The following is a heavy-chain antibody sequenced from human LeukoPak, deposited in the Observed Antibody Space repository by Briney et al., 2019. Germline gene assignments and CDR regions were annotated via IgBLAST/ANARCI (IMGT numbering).Heavy chain of an antibody. CDR1: GFTFSSYW. V-gene: IGHV3-7*03. Sequence: GGSLRLSCAASGFTFSSYWMNWACQAPGKGLEWVASINHNGNANYYVDSVKGRFTISRDNAKNSLYLQMSNLRAEDTAVYFCARGGGLDVWGQGATVTVSS. J-gene: IGHJ6*02. CDR2: INHNGNAN. D-gene: IGHD3-16*01. CDR3: ARGGGLDV.